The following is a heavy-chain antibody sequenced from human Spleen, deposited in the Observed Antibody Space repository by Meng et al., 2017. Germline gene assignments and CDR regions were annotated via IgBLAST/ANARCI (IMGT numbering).Heavy chain of an antibody. D-gene: IGHD3-22*01. CDR1: GYSFTSYW. J-gene: IGHJ6*02. V-gene: IGHV5-51*01. CDR3: ARHLSYYDSSGYYSTNHYYYYGMDV. Sequence: GESLKISCKGSGYSFTSYWIGWVRQMPGKGLEWMGIIYPGDSDTRYSPSFQGQVTISADKSISTAYLQWSSLKASDTAMYYCARHLSYYDSSGYYSTNHYYYYGMDVWGQGTTVTVSS. CDR2: IYPGDSDT.